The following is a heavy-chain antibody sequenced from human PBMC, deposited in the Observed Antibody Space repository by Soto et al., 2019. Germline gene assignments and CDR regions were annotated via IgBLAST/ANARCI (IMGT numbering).Heavy chain of an antibody. CDR1: GFTFSSYA. Sequence: QVQLVESGGGVVQPGRSLRLSCAASGFTFSSYAMHWVRQAPGKGLEWVAVISYDGSNKYYADSVKGRFTISRDNSKNTLYLQMNSLRAENTAVYYCARDRTGSNFDYRGQGTLVTVSS. CDR2: ISYDGSNK. D-gene: IGHD1-1*01. CDR3: ARDRTGSNFDY. J-gene: IGHJ4*02. V-gene: IGHV3-30-3*01.